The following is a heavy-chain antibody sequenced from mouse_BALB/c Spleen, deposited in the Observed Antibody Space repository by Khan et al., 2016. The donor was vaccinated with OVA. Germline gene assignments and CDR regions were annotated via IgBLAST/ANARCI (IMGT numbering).Heavy chain of an antibody. V-gene: IGHV1-26*01. CDR1: GYSFTNYY. CDR2: VNPNTGNT. Sequence: VQLKESGPDLVKPGASVKMSCKASGYSFTNYYVNWVKQSHGKSLECIGRVNPNTGNTNYNQKFKGKAILIVDTSSSTAYMELRGRTSEDSAVYYCARGYDFFAYWGQGTLGTVSA. D-gene: IGHD2-14*01. CDR3: ARGYDFFAY. J-gene: IGHJ3*01.